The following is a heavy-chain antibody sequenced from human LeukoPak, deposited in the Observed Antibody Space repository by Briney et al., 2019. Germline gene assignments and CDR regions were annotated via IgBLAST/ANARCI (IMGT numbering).Heavy chain of an antibody. D-gene: IGHD2-15*01. CDR3: AKAGPIYCSGGSCYDY. CDR1: GFTFSSYG. Sequence: GGSLRLSCAASGFTFSSYGMSWVRQAPGKGLEWVSAISGSGGSTYYADSVKGRFTISRDNSKNTLYLQMNSLRAEDTAVYYCAKAGPIYCSGGSCYDYWGQGTLVTVSS. V-gene: IGHV3-23*01. J-gene: IGHJ4*02. CDR2: ISGSGGST.